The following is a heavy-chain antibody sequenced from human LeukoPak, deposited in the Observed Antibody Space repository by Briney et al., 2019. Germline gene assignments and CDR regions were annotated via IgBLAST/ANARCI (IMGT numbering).Heavy chain of an antibody. CDR1: GYTFTSYY. J-gene: IGHJ4*02. Sequence: ASVKVSCKASGYTFTSYYMHWVRQAPGQGLEWMGIINPSGGSASYAQKFQGRDTMIRDTSTSTVYMELSGLRSEDTAVYYCARGVRIEGSGSYEGPFFDYWGQGTLVTVSS. D-gene: IGHD3-10*01. CDR3: ARGVRIEGSGSYEGPFFDY. V-gene: IGHV1-46*01. CDR2: INPSGGSA.